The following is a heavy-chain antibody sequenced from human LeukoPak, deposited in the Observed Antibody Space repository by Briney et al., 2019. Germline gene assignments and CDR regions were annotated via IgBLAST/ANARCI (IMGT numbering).Heavy chain of an antibody. J-gene: IGHJ5*02. CDR3: ARSPTYYYDSSGYSPPFDP. Sequence: SETLSLTCTVSGGSISSYYWSWIRQPPGKGLEWIGYIYYSGSTNYNPSLKSRVTISVDPSKNQFSLKLSSVTAADAAVYYCARSPTYYYDSSGYSPPFDPWGQGTLVTVSS. CDR2: IYYSGST. V-gene: IGHV4-59*01. D-gene: IGHD3-22*01. CDR1: GGSISSYY.